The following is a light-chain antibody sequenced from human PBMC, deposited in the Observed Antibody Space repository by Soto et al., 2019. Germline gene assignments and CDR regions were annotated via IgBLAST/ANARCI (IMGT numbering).Light chain of an antibody. V-gene: IGKV2-28*01. J-gene: IGKJ1*01. CDR1: QSLQHRSGNYY. CDR2: LAS. Sequence: DIVMTQSPLSLSVTPGEPASVSCRSSQSLQHRSGNYYLDWYLQKPGQSPQLLIYLASNRASGVPDRLSGSGSGTDFTLKISRVEAEDVGVYYCMQSLQTRTFGQGTKVEIK. CDR3: MQSLQTRT.